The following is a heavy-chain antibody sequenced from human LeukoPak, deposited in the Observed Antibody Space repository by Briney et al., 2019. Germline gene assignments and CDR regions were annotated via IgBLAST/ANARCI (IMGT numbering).Heavy chain of an antibody. V-gene: IGHV1-2*02. Sequence: ASVKVSCKASGYTFTGYYMHWVRQAPGQGLEWMSWINPNSGGTNYAQKFQGRVTMTRDTSISTAYMELSRLRSDDTAVYYCARDRVKITMVRGTFDYWGQGTLVTVSS. D-gene: IGHD3-10*01. CDR2: INPNSGGT. CDR1: GYTFTGYY. CDR3: ARDRVKITMVRGTFDY. J-gene: IGHJ4*02.